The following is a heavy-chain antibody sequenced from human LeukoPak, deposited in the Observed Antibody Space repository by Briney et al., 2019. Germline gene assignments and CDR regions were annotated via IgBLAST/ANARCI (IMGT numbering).Heavy chain of an antibody. J-gene: IGHJ4*02. CDR3: ARHEGFSQKD. V-gene: IGHV4-4*02. CDR1: GVSMSSNNW. CDR2: IHESGST. Sequence: SGTLSLTCAVSGVSMSSNNWWGWVRRPPGKGLEWIGEIHESGSTNYNPSLKSRVTISVDKSKDQFSLKLSSVTAADTAVYYCARHEGFSQKDWGQGTQVTVS.